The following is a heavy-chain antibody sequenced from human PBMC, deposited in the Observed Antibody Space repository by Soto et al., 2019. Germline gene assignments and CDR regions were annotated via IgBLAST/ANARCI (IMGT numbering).Heavy chain of an antibody. CDR1: GGSFSGYY. J-gene: IGHJ6*02. Sequence: SETLSLTCAVYGGSFSGYYWSWIRQPPGKGLEWIGEINHSGSTNYNPSLKSRVTISVDTSKNQFSLKLSSVTAADTAMYYCARETQVLRFLEWLPQTMDVWGQGTTVTVSS. CDR2: INHSGST. D-gene: IGHD3-3*01. CDR3: ARETQVLRFLEWLPQTMDV. V-gene: IGHV4-34*01.